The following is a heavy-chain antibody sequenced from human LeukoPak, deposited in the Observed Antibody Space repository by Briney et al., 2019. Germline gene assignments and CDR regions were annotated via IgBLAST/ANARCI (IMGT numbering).Heavy chain of an antibody. CDR3: AKGGGLDV. CDR2: INHNGNVN. Sequence: GGSLRLSCAASGFTFSSYWMNWARQAPGKGLEWVASINHNGNVNYYVDSVKGRFTISRDNAKNSLYLQMSNLRAGDTAVYFCAKGGGLDVWGQGATVTVSS. D-gene: IGHD3-16*01. CDR1: GFTFSSYW. J-gene: IGHJ6*02. V-gene: IGHV3-7*03.